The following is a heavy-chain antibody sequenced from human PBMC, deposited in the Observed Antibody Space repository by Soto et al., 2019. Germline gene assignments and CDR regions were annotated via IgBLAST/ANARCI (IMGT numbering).Heavy chain of an antibody. Sequence: GGSLRLSCAASGFTFSSYGMHWVRQAPGKGLEWVAVISYDGSNKYYADPVKGRFTISRDNSKNTLYLQMNSLRAEDTAVYYCANDFWSGYPSYYYGMDVWGQGTTVTVSS. CDR1: GFTFSSYG. CDR2: ISYDGSNK. CDR3: ANDFWSGYPSYYYGMDV. V-gene: IGHV3-30*18. J-gene: IGHJ6*02. D-gene: IGHD3-3*01.